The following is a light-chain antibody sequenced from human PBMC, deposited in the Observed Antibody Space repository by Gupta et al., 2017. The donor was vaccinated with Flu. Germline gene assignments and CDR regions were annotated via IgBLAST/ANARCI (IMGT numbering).Light chain of an antibody. CDR1: QSVSSN. CDR3: QQFNYLVT. V-gene: IGKV3-15*01. CDR2: GAS. Sequence: ELVMTQSPATLSVSPGERATLSCRASQSVSSNLAWYQQKPGQAPRLLIYGASTRATGIPARFSGSGSGTEFTLTISSLQSEDFGVYYCQQFNYLVTFGQGTRLEIK. J-gene: IGKJ5*01.